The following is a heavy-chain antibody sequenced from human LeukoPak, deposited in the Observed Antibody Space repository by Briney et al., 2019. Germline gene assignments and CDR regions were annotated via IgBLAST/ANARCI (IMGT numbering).Heavy chain of an antibody. D-gene: IGHD1-26*01. Sequence: GASVKVSCKASGYTFIDFYMHWVRQAPGQGLEWVGWINPNSGGTNYAQKFQGRVTMTRDTSISTAYMDLSRLTSDDTAVYYCAREVIGGYYEVDYWGQGTLVTVSS. CDR2: INPNSGGT. CDR1: GYTFIDFY. CDR3: AREVIGGYYEVDY. V-gene: IGHV1-2*02. J-gene: IGHJ4*02.